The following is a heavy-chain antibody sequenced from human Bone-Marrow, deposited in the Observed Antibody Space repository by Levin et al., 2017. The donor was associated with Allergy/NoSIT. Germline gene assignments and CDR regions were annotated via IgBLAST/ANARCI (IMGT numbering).Heavy chain of an antibody. J-gene: IGHJ2*01. Sequence: PGESLKISCAASGFTFSTYAIHWVRQAPGKGLEYVSAINSNGDSTFYANSVKGRFTISRDNSKNTLYLQMGSLRAEDMAVYYCAREIYYSRNWYFDLWGRGTLVTVSS. CDR1: GFTFSTYA. CDR2: INSNGDST. V-gene: IGHV3-64*01. CDR3: AREIYYSRNWYFDL. D-gene: IGHD3-10*01.